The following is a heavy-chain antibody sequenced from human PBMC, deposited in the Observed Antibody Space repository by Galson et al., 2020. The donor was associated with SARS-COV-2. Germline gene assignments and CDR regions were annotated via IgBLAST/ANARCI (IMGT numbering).Heavy chain of an antibody. J-gene: IGHJ5*02. D-gene: IGHD3-3*01. V-gene: IGHV1-2*04. Sequence: ASVKVSCKASGYTFTGYYMHWVRQAPGQGLEWMGWINPNSGGTNYAQKFQGWVTMTRDTSISTAYMELSRLRSDDTAVYYCARERNYDFWSGYHYNWFDPWGQGTLVTVSS. CDR3: ARERNYDFWSGYHYNWFDP. CDR2: INPNSGGT. CDR1: GYTFTGYY.